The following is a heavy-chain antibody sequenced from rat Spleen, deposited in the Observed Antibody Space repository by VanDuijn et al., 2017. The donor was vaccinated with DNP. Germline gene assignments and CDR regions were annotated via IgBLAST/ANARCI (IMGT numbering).Heavy chain of an antibody. CDR2: MSPTTRSS. J-gene: IGHJ2*01. Sequence: EVQLVESGGGLVQPGRSLKLSCAASGFTFSDYAMAWVRQAPKKGLEWVACMSPTTRSSYYRDSVRGRFTVSRDDATSTLYLQMDSLRSEDTATYYCTRGGTYYFDYWGQGVMVTVSS. CDR1: GFTFSDYA. V-gene: IGHV5-27*01. CDR3: TRGGTYYFDY.